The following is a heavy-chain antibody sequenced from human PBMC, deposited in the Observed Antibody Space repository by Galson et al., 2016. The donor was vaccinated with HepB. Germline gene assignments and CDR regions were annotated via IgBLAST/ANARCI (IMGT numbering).Heavy chain of an antibody. CDR2: TAYDGSNK. CDR3: AKAGYHGADAYYYYFDS. CDR1: GFSFSSYG. D-gene: IGHD3-16*01. V-gene: IGHV3-30*18. J-gene: IGHJ4*02. Sequence: SLRLSCAASGFSFSSYGMHWVRQAPGKGLEWVAVTAYDGSNKYYADSVKGRFTISRDNSKNTLFLQMNSLRPDDTAVYFCAKAGYHGADAYYYYFDSWGQGTLVTVAS.